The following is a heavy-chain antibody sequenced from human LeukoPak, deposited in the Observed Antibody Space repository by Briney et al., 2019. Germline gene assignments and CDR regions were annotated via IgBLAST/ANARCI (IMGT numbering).Heavy chain of an antibody. J-gene: IGHJ4*02. CDR3: ARHGPVDMATTDCDY. Sequence: GEPLKTSCKGSGYTFTNYWIGWVRQMPGKGLEWMGIIYPGNSDTRYSPSFQGRVTISADKSISTAYLQWSSLKASDTAIYYCARHGPVDMATTDCDYWGQGTLVTVS. D-gene: IGHD5-24*01. CDR1: GYTFTNYW. CDR2: IYPGNSDT. V-gene: IGHV5-51*01.